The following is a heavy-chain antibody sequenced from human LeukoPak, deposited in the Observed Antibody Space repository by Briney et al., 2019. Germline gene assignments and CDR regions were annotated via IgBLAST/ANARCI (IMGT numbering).Heavy chain of an antibody. D-gene: IGHD5-24*01. CDR1: GGTFSSYA. V-gene: IGHV1-69*05. Sequence: SVKVSCKAFGGTFSSYAISWVRQAPGQGLEWMGKIIPIFGTANYAQKFQGRVTITTDESTSTAYMELSSLRSEDTAVYYCARGFDGDGYTYNWFDPWGQGTLVTVSS. J-gene: IGHJ5*02. CDR2: IIPIFGTA. CDR3: ARGFDGDGYTYNWFDP.